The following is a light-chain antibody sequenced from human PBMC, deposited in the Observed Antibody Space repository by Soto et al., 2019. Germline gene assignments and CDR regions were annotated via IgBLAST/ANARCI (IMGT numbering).Light chain of an antibody. Sequence: QSVLTQPPSVSGAPGERVTISCTGSSSDIGAGYRVRWYQQVPGTAPKLLIYDNTNRPSGVSVRFSGSKSGTSASLAISGLQAEAEADYYCQSFDKYLSAVVFGGGTQLTVL. CDR1: SSDIGAGYR. V-gene: IGLV1-40*01. CDR3: QSFDKYLSAVV. J-gene: IGLJ2*01. CDR2: DNT.